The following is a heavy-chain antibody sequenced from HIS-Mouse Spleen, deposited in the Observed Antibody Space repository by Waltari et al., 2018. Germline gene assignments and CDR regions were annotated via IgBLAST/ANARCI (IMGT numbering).Heavy chain of an antibody. CDR1: GYSISSGYY. V-gene: IGHV4-38-2*02. J-gene: IGHJ6*02. Sequence: QVQLQESGPGLVKPSETLSLTCTVSGYSISSGYYWGWIRQPPGTGLEWIGSIYHSVSTYYNPSLKSRVTISVDTSKNQFSLKLSSVTAADTAVYYCARDLYYGSGSYYYYYYGMDVWGQGTTVTVSS. D-gene: IGHD3-10*01. CDR2: IYHSVST. CDR3: ARDLYYGSGSYYYYYYGMDV.